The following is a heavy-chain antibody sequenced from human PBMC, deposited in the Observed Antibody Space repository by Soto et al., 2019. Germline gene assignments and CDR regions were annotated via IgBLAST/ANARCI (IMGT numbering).Heavy chain of an antibody. J-gene: IGHJ6*02. CDR3: AKDSYGDDGNDFCSIDA. V-gene: IGHV3-30*18. CDR1: GFTFSSYG. Sequence: PGGSLSLSCAASGFTFSSYGMQWVRQAPGRGLEWVAVISYDGSSKYYADSVKGRFTISRDNSKNTLYLQMNSLGAEDTAVYYCAKDSYGDDGNDFCSIDAWGQGTTVTVSS. CDR2: ISYDGSSK. D-gene: IGHD2-21*02.